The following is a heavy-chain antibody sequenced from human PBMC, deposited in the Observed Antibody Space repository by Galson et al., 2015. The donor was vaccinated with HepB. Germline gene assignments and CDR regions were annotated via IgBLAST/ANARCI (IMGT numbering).Heavy chain of an antibody. CDR3: ATVEYSGCQRVFDN. CDR1: GDTFSSYA. D-gene: IGHD1-26*01. J-gene: IGHJ4*02. Sequence: SVKVSCKASGDTFSSYAISWVRQAPGQGLEWMGGIIPTIGTASYAQKFQGRVMITADKSMSTAYMELSNLRFEDTAVYYCATVEYSGCQRVFDNWGQGTQVTVSS. CDR2: IIPTIGTA. V-gene: IGHV1-69*06.